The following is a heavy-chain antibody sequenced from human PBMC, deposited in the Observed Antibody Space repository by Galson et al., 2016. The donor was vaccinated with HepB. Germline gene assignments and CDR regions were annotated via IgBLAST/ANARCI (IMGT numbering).Heavy chain of an antibody. V-gene: IGHV3-21*01. CDR1: GFSFSSYA. D-gene: IGHD5-24*01. CDR2: ISGGSSDI. CDR3: VPRWVHLNGLFQLDH. Sequence: SLRLSCAASGFSFSSYAMSWVRQAPGKGLQWVSFISGGSSDIYYADSVKGRFTISRDNAKNSLYLQMYSLRAEDTAVYYWVPRWVHLNGLFQLDHWGQGTLVTVSS. J-gene: IGHJ4*02.